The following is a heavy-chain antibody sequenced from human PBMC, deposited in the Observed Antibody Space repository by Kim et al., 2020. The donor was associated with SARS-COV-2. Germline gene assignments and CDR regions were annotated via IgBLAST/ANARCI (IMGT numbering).Heavy chain of an antibody. Sequence: SETLSLTCSVSGTPITTYYWSWIRQSPGKGLEWIGSIYHNGNTKDNPSLRSRLTISIDTSRNQFSLRLRSVTAADTAAYYCASQITFWFGGYMNCWGEGT. CDR1: GTPITTYY. CDR3: ASQITFWFGGYMNC. V-gene: IGHV4-59*08. CDR2: IYHNGNT. D-gene: IGHD3-10*01. J-gene: IGHJ6*03.